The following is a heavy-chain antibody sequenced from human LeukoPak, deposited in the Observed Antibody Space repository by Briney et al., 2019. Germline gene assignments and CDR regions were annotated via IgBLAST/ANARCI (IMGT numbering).Heavy chain of an antibody. J-gene: IGHJ4*02. CDR2: ISSSSSYI. V-gene: IGHV3-21*01. D-gene: IGHD3-9*01. CDR3: ARVYDILTGYYPPDY. Sequence: GGSLRLSRAASGFTFSSYSMNWVRQAPGKGLEWVSSISSSSSYIYYADSVKGRFTISRDNAKNSLYLQMNSLRAEDTAVYYCARVYDILTGYYPPDYWGQGTLVTVSS. CDR1: GFTFSSYS.